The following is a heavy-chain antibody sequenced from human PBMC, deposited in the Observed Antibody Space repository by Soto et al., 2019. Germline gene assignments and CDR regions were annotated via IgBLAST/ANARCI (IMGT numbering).Heavy chain of an antibody. J-gene: IGHJ5*02. CDR3: AKDPTYYDFWSGYNRPNWFDP. V-gene: IGHV3-23*01. CDR2: ISGSGGST. Sequence: GGSLRLSCAASGFTFSSYAMSWVRQAPGKGLEWVSAISGSGGSTYYADSVKGRFTISRDNSKNTLYLQMNSLRAEDTAVYYCAKDPTYYDFWSGYNRPNWFDPWGQGTLVTVSS. CDR1: GFTFSSYA. D-gene: IGHD3-3*01.